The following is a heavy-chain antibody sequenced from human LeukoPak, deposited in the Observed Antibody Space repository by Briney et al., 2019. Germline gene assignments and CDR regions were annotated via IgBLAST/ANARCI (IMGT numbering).Heavy chain of an antibody. J-gene: IGHJ6*03. V-gene: IGHV4-59*08. CDR1: GGSIYGSGWH. Sequence: SETLSLTCSVSGGSIYGSGWHWSWLRQPPGKGLEWIGYIYYSGSTNYNPSLKSRVTISVDTSKNQFSLKLSSVTAADTAVYYCARIPDYGGIYYYYMDVWGQGTTVTVSS. CDR3: ARIPDYGGIYYYYMDV. D-gene: IGHD4-23*01. CDR2: IYYSGST.